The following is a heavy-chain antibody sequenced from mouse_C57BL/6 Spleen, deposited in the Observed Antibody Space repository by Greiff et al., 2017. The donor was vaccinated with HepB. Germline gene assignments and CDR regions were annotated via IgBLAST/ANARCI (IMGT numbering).Heavy chain of an antibody. Sequence: VQLQQSGPELVKPGASVKISCKASGYAFSSSWMNWVKQRPGKGLEWIGRIYPGDGDTNYNGKFKGKATMTADKSSSTAYMQLSSLTSEDSAVYFCARPYYYGSGQFAYWGQGTLVTVSA. CDR1: GYAFSSSW. CDR2: IYPGDGDT. CDR3: ARPYYYGSGQFAY. J-gene: IGHJ3*01. V-gene: IGHV1-82*01. D-gene: IGHD1-1*01.